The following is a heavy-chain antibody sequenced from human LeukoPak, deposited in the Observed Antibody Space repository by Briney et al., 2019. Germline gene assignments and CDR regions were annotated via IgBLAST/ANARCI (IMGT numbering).Heavy chain of an antibody. CDR1: GFTFSSYG. Sequence: GGSLRLSCAASGFTFSSYGMHWVRQAPGKGLEWVAFVRYDGSNKYYADSVKGRFTISRDNSKNTLYLQMNSLRAEDTAVYYCARGTVDTAMVDFDYWGQGTLVTVSS. J-gene: IGHJ4*02. CDR2: VRYDGSNK. D-gene: IGHD5-18*01. V-gene: IGHV3-30*02. CDR3: ARGTVDTAMVDFDY.